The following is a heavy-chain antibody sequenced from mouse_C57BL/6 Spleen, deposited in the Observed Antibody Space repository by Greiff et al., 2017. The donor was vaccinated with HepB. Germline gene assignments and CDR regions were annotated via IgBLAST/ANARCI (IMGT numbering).Heavy chain of an antibody. J-gene: IGHJ4*01. CDR3: TIVYSYYYAMDY. CDR2: IDPETGGT. CDR1: GYTFTDYE. V-gene: IGHV1-15*01. D-gene: IGHD1-1*01. Sequence: QVQLKESGAELVRPGASVTLSCKASGYTFTDYEMHWVKQTPVHGLEWIGAIDPETGGTAYNQKFKGKAILTADKSSSTAYMELRSLTSEDSAVYYCTIVYSYYYAMDYWGQGTSVTVSS.